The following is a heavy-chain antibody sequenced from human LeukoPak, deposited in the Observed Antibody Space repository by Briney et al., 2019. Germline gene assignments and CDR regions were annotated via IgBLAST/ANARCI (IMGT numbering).Heavy chain of an antibody. CDR2: ILYDGSNK. D-gene: IGHD6-13*01. CDR3: AKDRQGYSSSPGYYGMDV. Sequence: GGSLRLSCAASGFTFSSYGMHWVRQAPGKGLEWAAVILYDGSNKYYTDSVKGRFTISRDNFKNTLYLQMNSLRAEDTAVYFCAKDRQGYSSSPGYYGMDVWAKGPRSPSP. J-gene: IGHJ6*02. V-gene: IGHV3-30*18. CDR1: GFTFSSYG.